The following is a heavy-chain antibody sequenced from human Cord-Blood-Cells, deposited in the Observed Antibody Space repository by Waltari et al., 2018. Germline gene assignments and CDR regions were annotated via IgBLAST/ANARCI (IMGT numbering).Heavy chain of an antibody. CDR1: GGSISSGGYY. CDR2: IYYSGST. CDR3: ARGPPEWEHYYGMDV. J-gene: IGHJ6*02. Sequence: QVQLQESGPGLVKPPQTLSLTCTVSGGSISSGGYYWSWIRQHPGKGLEWIGYIYYSGSTYYNPSLKSRVTISVDTSKNQFSLKLSSVTAADTAVYYCARGPPEWEHYYGMDVWGQGTTVTVSS. D-gene: IGHD1-26*01. V-gene: IGHV4-31*03.